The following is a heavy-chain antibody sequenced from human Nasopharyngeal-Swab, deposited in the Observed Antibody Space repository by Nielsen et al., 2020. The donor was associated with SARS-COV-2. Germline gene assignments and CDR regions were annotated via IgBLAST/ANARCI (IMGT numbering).Heavy chain of an antibody. Sequence: ASVKVSCKASGYTFTSYDINWVRQATGQGLEWMGWMNPNSGNTGYAQKFQGRVTMTRNTSISPAYMELSSLRSEDTAVYYCARHLRVVPAAKRYYYYYMDVWGKGTTVTVSS. CDR1: GYTFTSYD. V-gene: IGHV1-8*01. CDR2: MNPNSGNT. D-gene: IGHD2-2*01. J-gene: IGHJ6*03. CDR3: ARHLRVVPAAKRYYYYYMDV.